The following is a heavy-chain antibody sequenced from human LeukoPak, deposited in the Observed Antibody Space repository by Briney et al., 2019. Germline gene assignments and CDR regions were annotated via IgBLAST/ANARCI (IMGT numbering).Heavy chain of an antibody. Sequence: SETLSLTCAVYGGSFSGYYWSWIRQPPGKGLEWIGEINHSGSTNYNPSLKSRVTISVDTSKNQFSLKLSSVTAADTAVYYCARRNYYYYMDVWGKGTTVSVSS. CDR1: GGSFSGYY. CDR2: INHSGST. J-gene: IGHJ6*03. CDR3: ARRNYYYYMDV. V-gene: IGHV4-34*01.